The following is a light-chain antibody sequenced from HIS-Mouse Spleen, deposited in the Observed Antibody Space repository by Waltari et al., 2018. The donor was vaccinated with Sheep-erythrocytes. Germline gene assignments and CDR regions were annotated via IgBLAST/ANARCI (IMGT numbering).Light chain of an antibody. J-gene: IGLJ3*02. CDR2: EGS. Sequence: QSALPQPAPVSGSLGQRTTSPCPGPGGDVGGYTLVPWYQQHPGKAPKLMIYEGSKRPSGVSNRFSGSKSGNTASLTISGLQAEDEADYYCCSYAGSSTPWVFGGGTKLTVL. V-gene: IGLV2-23*01. CDR1: GGDVGGYTL. CDR3: CSYAGSSTPWV.